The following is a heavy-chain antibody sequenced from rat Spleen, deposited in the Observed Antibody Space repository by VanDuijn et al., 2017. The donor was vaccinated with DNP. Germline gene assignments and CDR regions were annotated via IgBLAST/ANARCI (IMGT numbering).Heavy chain of an antibody. Sequence: EVQLQESGSGLVKPSQSLSLTCSVTGYSITSNYWGWIRKFPGSKLEWMGFINNAGSTNYNPSLKSRISITRDTSKNQFFLQVNSVTAEDTSTYYCARLGYGSSYALDAWGQGTSVTVSS. D-gene: IGHD1-3*01. CDR1: GYSITSNY. J-gene: IGHJ4*01. V-gene: IGHV3-3*01. CDR2: INNAGST. CDR3: ARLGYGSSYALDA.